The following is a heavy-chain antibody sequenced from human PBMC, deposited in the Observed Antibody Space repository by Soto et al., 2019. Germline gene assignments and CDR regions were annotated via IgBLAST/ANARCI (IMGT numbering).Heavy chain of an antibody. D-gene: IGHD2-15*01. J-gene: IGHJ4*02. CDR3: AKRRGAGGHFDY. Sequence: GSLRLSCAASGFTFSSYAMGWVRQGPGKGLAWVAVVSIGGSTHYADSVRGRFTISRDNSKNTLSLQMNSLTAEDTAVYFCAKRRGAGGHFDYWGQGALVTVSS. CDR1: GFTFSSYA. V-gene: IGHV3-23*01. CDR2: VSIGGST.